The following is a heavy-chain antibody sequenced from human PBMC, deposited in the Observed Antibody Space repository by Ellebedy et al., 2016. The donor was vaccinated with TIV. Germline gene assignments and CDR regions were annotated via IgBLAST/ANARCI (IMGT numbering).Heavy chain of an antibody. D-gene: IGHD2-15*01. CDR1: GFTFSSYS. V-gene: IGHV3-48*04. CDR2: ISSSSSTI. Sequence: GESLKISXAASGFTFSSYSMNWVRQAPGKGLEWVSYISSSSSTIYYADSVKGRFTISRDNAKNSLYLQMNSLRAEDTAVYYCARFGLPPLLEFDYWGQGTLVTVSS. J-gene: IGHJ4*02. CDR3: ARFGLPPLLEFDY.